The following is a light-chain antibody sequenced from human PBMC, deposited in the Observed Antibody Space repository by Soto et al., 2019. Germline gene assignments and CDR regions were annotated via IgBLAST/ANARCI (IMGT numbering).Light chain of an antibody. CDR3: QQYYYYST. Sequence: DIQMTQSPSTLSSSIGDRVTITCRASQSLNGRLAWYQQRPGHAPNLLIYDVSTLETGVPSRFSGTGSETEFTLTISGLQPDDFVTYYCQQYYYYSTFGPGTKVDIK. V-gene: IGKV1-5*01. J-gene: IGKJ1*01. CDR2: DVS. CDR1: QSLNGR.